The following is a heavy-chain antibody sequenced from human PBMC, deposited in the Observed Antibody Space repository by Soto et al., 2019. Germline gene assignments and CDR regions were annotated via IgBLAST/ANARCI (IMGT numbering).Heavy chain of an antibody. D-gene: IGHD5-12*01. CDR3: ARHLSDSGSDLNY. V-gene: IGHV4-39*01. Sequence: SETRSLACTVCDGCITRSDYYCGWIRQPPGKGLEWIGSIYYSGSTYYNPSLKSRVSISVDTSKNQFSLNLTSVTAADTAVYYCARHLSDSGSDLNYWGHGTLVTVSS. CDR2: IYYSGST. CDR1: DGCITRSDYY. J-gene: IGHJ4*01.